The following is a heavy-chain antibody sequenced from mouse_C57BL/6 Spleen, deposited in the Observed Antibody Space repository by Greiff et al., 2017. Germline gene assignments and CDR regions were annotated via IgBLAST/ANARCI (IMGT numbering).Heavy chain of an antibody. V-gene: IGHV5-17*01. Sequence: EVKLVESGGGLVKPGGSLKLSCAASGFTFSDYGMHWVRQAPEKGLEWVAYISSGSSTIYYADTVKGRFTISRDNAKNTLFLQMTSLRSEDTAMYYCARAGKDPCDYWGQGTTLTVSS. D-gene: IGHD4-1*01. CDR1: GFTFSDYG. CDR3: ARAGKDPCDY. CDR2: ISSGSSTI. J-gene: IGHJ2*01.